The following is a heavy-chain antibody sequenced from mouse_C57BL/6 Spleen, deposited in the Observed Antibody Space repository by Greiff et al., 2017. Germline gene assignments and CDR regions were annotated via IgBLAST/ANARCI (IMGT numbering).Heavy chain of an antibody. CDR3: ARHYGPSLEFAY. Sequence: QVQLQQPGAELVMPGASVKLSCKASGYTFTSYWMHWVKQRPGQGLEWIGEIDPSDSYTNYNQKFKGKSTLTVDKSSSTAYMQLSSLTSEDSAVDYWARHYGPSLEFAYWGQGTLVTVSA. D-gene: IGHD1-2*01. V-gene: IGHV1-69*01. CDR2: IDPSDSYT. J-gene: IGHJ3*01. CDR1: GYTFTSYW.